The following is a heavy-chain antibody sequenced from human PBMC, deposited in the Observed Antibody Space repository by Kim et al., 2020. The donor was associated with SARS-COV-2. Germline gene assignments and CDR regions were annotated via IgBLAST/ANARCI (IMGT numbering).Heavy chain of an antibody. CDR3: AKDREWLVAFDY. J-gene: IGHJ4*02. CDR1: GFTFSTYA. D-gene: IGHD6-19*01. CDR2: ITASSSST. V-gene: IGHV3-23*01. Sequence: GGSLRLSCAASGFTFSTYAMSWVRQAPGKGLEWIAGITASSSSTLYADSVRGRFTITRDNSKDTLVLQLSRLTAADTAVYYCAKDREWLVAFDYWGQGTPVTVSS.